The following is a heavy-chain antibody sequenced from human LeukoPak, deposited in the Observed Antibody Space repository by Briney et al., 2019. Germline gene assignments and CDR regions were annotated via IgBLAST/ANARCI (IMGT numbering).Heavy chain of an antibody. CDR2: INPNSGGT. D-gene: IGHD6-13*01. Sequence: ASVKVSCKASGYTFTKYGVSSVRQAPGQGLEWMGWINPNSGGTNYAQKFQGRVTMTRDTSISTAYMELSRLRSDDTAVYYCARGPLEGISLSLYWGQGTLVTVSS. CDR3: ARGPLEGISLSLY. V-gene: IGHV1-2*02. CDR1: GYTFTKYG. J-gene: IGHJ4*02.